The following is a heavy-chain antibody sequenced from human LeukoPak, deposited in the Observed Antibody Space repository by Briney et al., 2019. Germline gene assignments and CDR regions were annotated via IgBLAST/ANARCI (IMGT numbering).Heavy chain of an antibody. D-gene: IGHD1-26*01. Sequence: GGSLRLSCAASGFTFSSYGMHWVRQAPGKELEWVAFIRYDGSNKYYADSVKGRFTISRDNSKNTLYLQMNSLRAEDTAVYYCAKGSSLGATHAFDIWGQGTMVTVSS. CDR3: AKGSSLGATHAFDI. J-gene: IGHJ3*02. CDR1: GFTFSSYG. V-gene: IGHV3-30*02. CDR2: IRYDGSNK.